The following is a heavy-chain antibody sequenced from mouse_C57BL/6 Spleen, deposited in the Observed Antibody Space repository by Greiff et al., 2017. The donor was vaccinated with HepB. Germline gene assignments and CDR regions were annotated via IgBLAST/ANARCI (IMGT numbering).Heavy chain of an antibody. CDR1: GFTFSSYG. V-gene: IGHV5-6*02. CDR3: ARNARGAMDY. J-gene: IGHJ4*01. CDR2: ISSGGSYT. Sequence: DVMLVESGGDLVKPGGSLKLSCAASGFTFSSYGMSWVRQTPDKRLEWVATISSGGSYTYYPDSVKGRFTISRDNAKNTLDLQMSSVKSEDTDMYYCARNARGAMDYWGQGTSVTVSS.